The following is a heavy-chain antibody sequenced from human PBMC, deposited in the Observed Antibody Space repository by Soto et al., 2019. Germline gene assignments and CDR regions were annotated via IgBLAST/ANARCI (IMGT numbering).Heavy chain of an antibody. V-gene: IGHV1-69*04. Sequence: SVKVSCKASGGTFSSYTISWGRQAPGQGLEWMGRIIPILGIANYAQKFQGRVTITADKSTSTAYMELSSLRSEDTAVYYCARDCGGDCYSHPSGTRPIDYWGQGTLVTVSS. CDR3: ARDCGGDCYSHPSGTRPIDY. D-gene: IGHD2-21*01. J-gene: IGHJ4*02. CDR2: IIPILGIA. CDR1: GGTFSSYT.